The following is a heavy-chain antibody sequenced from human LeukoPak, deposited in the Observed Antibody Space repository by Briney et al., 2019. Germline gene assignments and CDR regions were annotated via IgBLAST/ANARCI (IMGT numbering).Heavy chain of an antibody. D-gene: IGHD6-19*01. CDR2: INSDGSST. Sequence: PGGSLRLSCAASGFTFSSYWMHWVRQAPGKGLVWVSRINSDGSSTSYADSVKGRFTISRDNAKNTLYLQMNSLRAEDTAVYYCAKCVHSSGWYFEPGRAKWYYFDYWGQGTLVTVSS. J-gene: IGHJ4*02. CDR3: AKCVHSSGWYFEPGRAKWYYFDY. CDR1: GFTFSSYW. V-gene: IGHV3-74*01.